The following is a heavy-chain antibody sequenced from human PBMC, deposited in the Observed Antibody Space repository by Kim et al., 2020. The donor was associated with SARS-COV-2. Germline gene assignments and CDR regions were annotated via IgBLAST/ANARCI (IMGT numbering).Heavy chain of an antibody. D-gene: IGHD6-19*01. J-gene: IGHJ4*02. V-gene: IGHV3-23*05. Sequence: GGSLRLSCAASGFTFSRRAMSWVRQVPGKGLEWIASVNNNNNPYYADSVTGRFTVSRDITKDTLYLQLNSLRADDTALYYCATDHPSSGWPTFDSLGQGT. CDR2: VNNNNNP. CDR1: GFTFSRRA. CDR3: ATDHPSSGWPTFDS.